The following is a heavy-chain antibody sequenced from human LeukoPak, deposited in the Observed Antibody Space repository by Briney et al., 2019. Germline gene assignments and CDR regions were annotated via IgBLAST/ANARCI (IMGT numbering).Heavy chain of an antibody. D-gene: IGHD1-7*01. J-gene: IGHJ3*02. V-gene: IGHV1-2*06. Sequence: ASVKVSCKASGYTLTAYYLHWVRQAPGQGLEWMGRINPNSGGTTYAQKFQGRVTMTRDTSIGTAYMELSSLRSDDTAVYYWAGTQNVSRSLYVDAFNSGGQGRMVTVSS. CDR2: INPNSGGT. CDR1: GYTLTAYY. CDR3: AGTQNVSRSLYVDAFNS.